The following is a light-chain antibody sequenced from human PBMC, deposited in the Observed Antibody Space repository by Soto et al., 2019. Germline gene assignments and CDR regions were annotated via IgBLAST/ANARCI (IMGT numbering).Light chain of an antibody. Sequence: QSALTQPASVSGSPGQSITISCTGTSSDVGGYNFVSWYQHHPGKAPKLIIYDVSYRPSGVSHRFSGSKSGNTASLTISGLQAEDEADYYCTSYSSSSTLPYVFGTGTKVTVL. CDR2: DVS. CDR1: SSDVGGYNF. J-gene: IGLJ1*01. CDR3: TSYSSSSTLPYV. V-gene: IGLV2-14*03.